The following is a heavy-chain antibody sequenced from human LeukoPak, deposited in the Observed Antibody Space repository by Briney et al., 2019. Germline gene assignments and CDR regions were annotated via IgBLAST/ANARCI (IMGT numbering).Heavy chain of an antibody. CDR2: IHSSGST. D-gene: IGHD4-23*01. V-gene: IGHV4-4*07. Sequence: SETLSLTCTVSGGSINTYYWSWIRQPAGKGLEWIGRIHSSGSTNYNPSLKSRVTMSLDTSKTQFSLKLSSVTAADTAVYYCHYYGGNPRVDSWGQGTLVTVSS. CDR1: GGSINTYY. J-gene: IGHJ4*02. CDR3: HYYGGNPRVDS.